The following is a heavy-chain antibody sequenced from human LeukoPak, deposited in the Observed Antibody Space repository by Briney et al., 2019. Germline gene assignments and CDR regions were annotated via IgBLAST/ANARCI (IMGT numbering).Heavy chain of an antibody. Sequence: PGGSLRLSCGASEFVFSDFYMTWIRQAPGKGLEWVANIKPDGSEKYYVDSVKGRFTISRDNAKNSLVLQMASLKAEDTAVYYCAREGNYQYYWGQGTLVTVSS. D-gene: IGHD1-7*01. CDR3: AREGNYQYY. J-gene: IGHJ4*02. V-gene: IGHV3-7*01. CDR2: IKPDGSEK. CDR1: EFVFSDFY.